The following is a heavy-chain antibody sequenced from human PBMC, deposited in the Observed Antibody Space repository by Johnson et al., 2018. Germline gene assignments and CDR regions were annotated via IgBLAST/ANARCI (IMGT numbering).Heavy chain of an antibody. V-gene: IGHV4-59*01. CDR3: AREWSAFDI. D-gene: IGHD1-26*01. Sequence: QVQLQESGPGLVKPSETLSLICTVSGGSISSYYWSWIRQPPGKGLEWIGYIYYSGSTNHNPSLKSRVTISVDTSKNQFSLKLSSVTAADTAVYYCAREWSAFDIWGQGTMVTVSS. CDR1: GGSISSYY. J-gene: IGHJ3*02. CDR2: IYYSGST.